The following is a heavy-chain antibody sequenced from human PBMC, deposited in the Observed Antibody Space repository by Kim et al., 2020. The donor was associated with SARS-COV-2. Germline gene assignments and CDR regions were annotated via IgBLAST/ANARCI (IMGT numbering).Heavy chain of an antibody. CDR1: GGSISSSSYY. CDR2: IYYSGST. V-gene: IGHV4-39*01. D-gene: IGHD2-21*01. J-gene: IGHJ4*02. CDR3: ASFKNDCGGDCYFERDRLFDY. Sequence: SETLSLTCTVSGGSISSSSYYWGWIRQPPGKGLEWIGSIYYSGSTYYNPSLKSRVTISVDTSKNQFSLKLSSVTAADTAVYYCASFKNDCGGDCYFERDRLFDYWGQGTLVTVSS.